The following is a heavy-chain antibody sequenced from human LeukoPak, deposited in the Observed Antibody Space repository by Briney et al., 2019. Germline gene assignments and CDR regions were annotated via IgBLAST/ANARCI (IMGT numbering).Heavy chain of an antibody. J-gene: IGHJ4*02. CDR2: LITILGMG. D-gene: IGHD2-21*02. V-gene: IGHV1-69*02. CDR1: GGTFSSYT. Sequence: GASVTVSCKASGGTFSSYTFSWLRQAPGQGHEWMGRLITILGMGNNPYKFQGRVTITGEKSTSTAYMELNSLRPEDTAVYYCASHGQAYCGGDCYFDYWGQGTLVTVSS. CDR3: ASHGQAYCGGDCYFDY.